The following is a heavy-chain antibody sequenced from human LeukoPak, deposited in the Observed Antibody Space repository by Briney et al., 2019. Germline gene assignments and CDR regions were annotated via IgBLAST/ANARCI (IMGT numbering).Heavy chain of an antibody. CDR1: GGSISSYY. V-gene: IGHV4-59*01. Sequence: PSETLSLTCTVSGGSISSYYWSWIRQPPGKGLEWIGYIYYSGSTNYNPSLESRVTISVDTSKNQFSLKLSSVTAADTAVYYCARVSSRNYYYYMDVWGKGTTVTVSS. D-gene: IGHD2-2*01. J-gene: IGHJ6*03. CDR2: IYYSGST. CDR3: ARVSSRNYYYYMDV.